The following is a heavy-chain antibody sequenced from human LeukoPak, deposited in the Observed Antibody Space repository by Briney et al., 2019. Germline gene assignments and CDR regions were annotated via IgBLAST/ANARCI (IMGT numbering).Heavy chain of an antibody. CDR1: GYTFTSYG. V-gene: IGHV1-18*01. J-gene: IGHJ6*03. Sequence: ASVKVSCKASGYTFTSYGISWVRQAPGQGLEWMGWISAYNGNTNYAQKFQGRVTITTDESTSTAYMELSSLRSEDTAVYYCAPSRMVRGVLDYMDVWGKGTTVTVSS. D-gene: IGHD3-10*01. CDR2: ISAYNGNT. CDR3: APSRMVRGVLDYMDV.